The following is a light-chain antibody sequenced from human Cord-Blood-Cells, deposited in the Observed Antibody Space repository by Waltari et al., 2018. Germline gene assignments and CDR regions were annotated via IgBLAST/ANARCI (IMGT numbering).Light chain of an antibody. V-gene: IGKV1-39*01. Sequence: DIQMTQSPSSLSASVGDRVTITCRARQSISSYLNWYQQKPVKAPKLLIYAASSLQSGVPSRLSGSGSGTDYTLTISSLQPEDVATYYCQQSYSTPLTFGGGTKVEIK. CDR3: QQSYSTPLT. CDR2: AAS. J-gene: IGKJ4*01. CDR1: QSISSY.